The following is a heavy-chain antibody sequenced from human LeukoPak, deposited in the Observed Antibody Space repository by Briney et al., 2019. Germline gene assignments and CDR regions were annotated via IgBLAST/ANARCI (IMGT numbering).Heavy chain of an antibody. J-gene: IGHJ4*02. Sequence: GGSLRLSCAASGFTFSSSARGWISQAQGKGLEWSGAMSNNGGYTYYADSVQGRFTISRDNSKSTLCLQMNSLRAEDTAVYYCAKQLGYCSDGSCYFPYWGQGTLVTVSS. CDR1: GFTFSSSA. CDR3: AKQLGYCSDGSCYFPY. CDR2: MSNNGGYT. V-gene: IGHV3-23*01. D-gene: IGHD2-15*01.